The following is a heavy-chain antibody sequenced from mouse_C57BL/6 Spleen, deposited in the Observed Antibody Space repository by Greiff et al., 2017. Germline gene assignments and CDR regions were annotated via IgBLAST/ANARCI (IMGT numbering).Heavy chain of an antibody. V-gene: IGHV1-53*01. CDR3: ARPHYYGSSYYAMDY. Sequence: QVQLQQPGTELVKPGASVKLSCKASGYTFTSYWMHWVKQRPGQGLEWIGNINPSNGGTNYNEKFKSKATLTVDKSSSTADMQLSSLTSEDSAVYYCARPHYYGSSYYAMDYWGQGTSVTVSS. J-gene: IGHJ4*01. CDR1: GYTFTSYW. CDR2: INPSNGGT. D-gene: IGHD1-1*01.